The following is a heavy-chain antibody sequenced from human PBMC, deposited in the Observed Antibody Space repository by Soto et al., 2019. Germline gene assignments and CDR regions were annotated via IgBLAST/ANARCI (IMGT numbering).Heavy chain of an antibody. CDR1: GGSVSSGSYY. Sequence: SETVSLTCTVPGGSVSSGSYYWSWIRQPPGKGLEGIGDIDYSGGTNYNPSLKSRVTISVDTSKNQFSLKLSSVTAADTAVYYCAKVDTAMGMPFRYWGQGTLVTVSS. J-gene: IGHJ4*02. CDR2: IDYSGGT. V-gene: IGHV4-61*01. CDR3: AKVDTAMGMPFRY. D-gene: IGHD5-18*01.